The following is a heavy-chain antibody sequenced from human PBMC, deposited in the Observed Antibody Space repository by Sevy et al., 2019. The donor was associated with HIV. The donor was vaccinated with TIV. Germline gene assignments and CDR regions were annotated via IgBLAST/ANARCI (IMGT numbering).Heavy chain of an antibody. V-gene: IGHV3-7*03. CDR1: GFTFSTYW. D-gene: IGHD2-2*01. CDR3: ARDCSSTSCLWGLDV. CDR2: IKKDGSEK. Sequence: GGSLRLSCAASGFTFSTYWMSWVRQAPGKGLEWVANIKKDGSEKYYVDSVKGRFTISRHNAKNSLYLQMNSLRVEDTALYYCARDCSSTSCLWGLDVWGQWTSVTDSS. J-gene: IGHJ6*02.